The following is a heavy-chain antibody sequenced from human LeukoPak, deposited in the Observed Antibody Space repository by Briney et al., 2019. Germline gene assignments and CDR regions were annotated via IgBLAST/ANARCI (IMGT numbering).Heavy chain of an antibody. CDR3: ARESHIGLDY. V-gene: IGHV3-23*01. Sequence: HGGSLRLSCAASAFSFSTYAMSWVRQAPGKGLEWVSVISGDGITTYYADSVKDRFTISRDNSKNTLYLQMTSLRAEDTAVYYCARESHIGLDYWGQGTLVTVSS. D-gene: IGHD2-21*01. J-gene: IGHJ4*02. CDR1: AFSFSTYA. CDR2: ISGDGITT.